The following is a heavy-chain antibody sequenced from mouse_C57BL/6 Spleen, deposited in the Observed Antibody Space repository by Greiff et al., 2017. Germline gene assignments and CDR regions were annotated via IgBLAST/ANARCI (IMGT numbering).Heavy chain of an antibody. CDR1: GYTFTDYC. CDR2: INPYNGGT. J-gene: IGHJ4*01. V-gene: IGHV1-19*01. CDR3: ASQIYDDYVVRGMDY. D-gene: IGHD2-4*01. Sequence: EVQLQQSGPVLVKPGASVKMSCKASGYTFTDYCMNWVKQSHGKSLEWIGVINPYNGGTSYNQKFKGKATLTVDKSSSTAYMELNSLTSEDSAVYYCASQIYDDYVVRGMDYWGQGTSVTVSS.